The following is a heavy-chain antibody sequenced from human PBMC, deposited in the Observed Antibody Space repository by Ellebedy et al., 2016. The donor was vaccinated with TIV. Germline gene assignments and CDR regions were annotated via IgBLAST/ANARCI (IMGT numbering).Heavy chain of an antibody. CDR3: ARGGPMIFGVVIVYNWFDP. J-gene: IGHJ5*02. D-gene: IGHD3-3*01. Sequence: AASVKVFCKASGYTFTNYYIHWVRYAPGQGLEWMGVINPSGGGTTYAQKFQGRVTMTRDTSTSTIYMELSSLRSEDTAVYYCARGGPMIFGVVIVYNWFDPWGQGTLVTVSS. CDR1: GYTFTNYY. CDR2: INPSGGGT. V-gene: IGHV1-46*01.